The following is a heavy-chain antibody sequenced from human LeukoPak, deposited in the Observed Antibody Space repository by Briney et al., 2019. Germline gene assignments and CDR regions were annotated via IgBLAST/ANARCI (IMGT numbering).Heavy chain of an antibody. J-gene: IGHJ4*02. CDR1: GGTFSSYA. V-gene: IGHV1-69*13. Sequence: SVKVSCKASGGTFSSYAISWVRQAPGQGLEWMGGIIPIFGTANYAQKFQGRVTITADESTSTAYMELSSLRSEDTAVYYCVPEEKYSSGWFYFDSWGLGTLVTVSS. CDR2: IIPIFGTA. CDR3: VPEEKYSSGWFYFDS. D-gene: IGHD6-19*01.